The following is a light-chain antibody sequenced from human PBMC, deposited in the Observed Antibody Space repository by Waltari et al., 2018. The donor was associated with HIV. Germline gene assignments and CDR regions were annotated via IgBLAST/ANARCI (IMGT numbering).Light chain of an antibody. CDR1: SSNIGAGYD. V-gene: IGLV1-40*01. Sequence: QSVLTQPPSVSGAPGQRVTISCTGRSSNIGAGYDVHWYPQLPGTAPKLLIFGNNNRPSGVPDRFSGSKSGTSASLAITGLQAEDEADYYCQSYDSSLSGWVFGGGTKLTVL. CDR2: GNN. CDR3: QSYDSSLSGWV. J-gene: IGLJ3*02.